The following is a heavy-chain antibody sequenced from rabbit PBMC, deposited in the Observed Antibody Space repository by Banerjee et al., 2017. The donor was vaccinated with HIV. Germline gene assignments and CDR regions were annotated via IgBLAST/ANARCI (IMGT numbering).Heavy chain of an antibody. V-gene: IGHV1S40*01. J-gene: IGHJ2*01. CDR3: ARYHYTYGYAGYAYATGHDAFDP. CDR1: GFSFSSSYY. Sequence: QSLEESGGDLVKPGASLTLTCTASGFSFSSSYYMCWVRQAPGKGLEWIACIYAGSSGSTYYASWAKGRFTISKTSSTTVTLQMTSLTAADTATYFCARYHYTYGYAGYAYATGHDAFDPWGPGTLVTVS. CDR2: IYAGSSGST. D-gene: IGHD6-1*01.